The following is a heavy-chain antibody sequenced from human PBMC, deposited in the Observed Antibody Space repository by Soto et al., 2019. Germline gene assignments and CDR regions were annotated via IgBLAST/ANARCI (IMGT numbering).Heavy chain of an antibody. Sequence: SETLSLTCAVSGDSISSGYHWAWIRQPPGKGLEWLASIYHSGTTYYNPSLTSRVTISVDTSKNQFSLKLSSVTAADTAVYYCARVRGGRQLWLKYFDYWGQGTLVTVS. D-gene: IGHD5-18*01. CDR1: GDSISSGYH. CDR3: ARVRGGRQLWLKYFDY. J-gene: IGHJ4*02. V-gene: IGHV4-38-2*01. CDR2: IYHSGTT.